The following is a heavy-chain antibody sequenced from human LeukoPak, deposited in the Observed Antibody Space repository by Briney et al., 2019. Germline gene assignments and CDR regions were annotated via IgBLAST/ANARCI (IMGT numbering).Heavy chain of an antibody. V-gene: IGHV4-34*01. CDR2: INHSGST. D-gene: IGHD4-17*01. CDR3: ARGRRYGDFDY. J-gene: IGHJ4*02. CDR1: GGSFSGYY. Sequence: SETLSLTCAVYGGSFSGYYWSLIRQPPGKGLEWIGEINHSGSTNYNPSLKSRVTISVDTSKNQFSLKLSSVTAADTAVYYCARGRRYGDFDYWGQGTLVTVSS.